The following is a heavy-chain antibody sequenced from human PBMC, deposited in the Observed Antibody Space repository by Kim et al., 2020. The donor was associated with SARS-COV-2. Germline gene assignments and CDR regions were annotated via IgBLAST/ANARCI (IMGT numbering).Heavy chain of an antibody. V-gene: IGHV3-11*01. D-gene: IGHD4-4*01. CDR2: ISSSGSTI. CDR1: GFTFSDYY. Sequence: GGSLRLSCAASGFTFSDYYMSWIRQAPGKGLEWVSHISSSGSTIYYADSVKGRFTISRDNAKNSLYLQMNSLRAEDTAVYYCASDALDYSSTSPSQPTVPLSSPHRGYYYGIDVWGQGTTGTVSS. CDR3: ASDALDYSSTSPSQPTVPLSSPHRGYYYGIDV. J-gene: IGHJ6*02.